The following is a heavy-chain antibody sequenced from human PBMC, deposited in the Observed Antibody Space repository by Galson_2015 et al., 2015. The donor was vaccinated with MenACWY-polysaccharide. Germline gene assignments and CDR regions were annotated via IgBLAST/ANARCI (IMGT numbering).Heavy chain of an antibody. J-gene: IGHJ4*02. CDR2: MDPNSGNT. V-gene: IGHV1-8*02. CDR3: ARGIAPDGRAVAKVLNDY. CDR1: GYTFTSYD. D-gene: IGHD6-19*01. Sequence: SVKVSCKASGYTFTSYDINWVRQATGQGLERMGWMDPNSGNTGYPQKFQGRVTMTRNTSISTAYMELSSLRSEDTAVYYCARGIAPDGRAVAKVLNDYWGQGTLVTVSS.